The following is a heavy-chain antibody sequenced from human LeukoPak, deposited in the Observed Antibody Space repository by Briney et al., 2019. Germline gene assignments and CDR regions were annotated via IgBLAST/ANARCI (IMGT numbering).Heavy chain of an antibody. D-gene: IGHD5-18*01. CDR1: GGSFSGYY. CDR3: ARGLTAMVSRGMDV. CDR2: INHSGST. J-gene: IGHJ6*04. Sequence: PSETLSLTCAVYGGSFSGYYWSWIRQPPGKVLEWIGEINHSGSTNYNPSLKSRVTISVDTSKNQFSLKLSSVTAADTAVYYCARGLTAMVSRGMDVWGKGTTVTVSS. V-gene: IGHV4-34*01.